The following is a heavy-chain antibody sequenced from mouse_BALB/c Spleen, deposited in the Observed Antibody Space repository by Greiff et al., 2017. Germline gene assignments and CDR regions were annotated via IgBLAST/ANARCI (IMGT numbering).Heavy chain of an antibody. CDR1: GFSLTGYG. V-gene: IGHV2-6-7*01. D-gene: IGHD2-1*01. CDR2: IWGDGST. Sequence: VQLQQSGPGLVAPSQSLSITCTVSGFSLTGYGVNWVRQPPGKGLEWLGMIWGDGSTDYNSALKSRLSISKDNSKSQVFLKMNSLQTDDTARYYCARDTLYGNYDYYAMDYWGQGTSVTVSS. CDR3: ARDTLYGNYDYYAMDY. J-gene: IGHJ4*01.